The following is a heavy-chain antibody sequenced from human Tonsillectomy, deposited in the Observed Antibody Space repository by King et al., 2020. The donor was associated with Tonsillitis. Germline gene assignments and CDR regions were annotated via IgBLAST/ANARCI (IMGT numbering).Heavy chain of an antibody. D-gene: IGHD1-26*01. J-gene: IGHJ5*02. Sequence: LQLVQSGADVKKPGASVKVSCKASGYTLTAYYMHWVRQAPGQGLEWMGWINSNSGDTKYAQKFQGRVTMTRDTSISTAYMELSRLTSDDTALYYCARGRKVGGTPSGFVPWGQGALVIVSS. CDR1: GYTLTAYY. CDR2: INSNSGDT. CDR3: ARGRKVGGTPSGFVP. V-gene: IGHV1-2*02.